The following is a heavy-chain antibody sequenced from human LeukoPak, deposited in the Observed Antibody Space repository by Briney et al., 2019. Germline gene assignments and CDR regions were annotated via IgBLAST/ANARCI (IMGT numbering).Heavy chain of an antibody. CDR3: AKRSASDRGNFDY. Sequence: GGSLRLSCAASGFTFSSYAMRWVRQAPGKGLEWVSAITASASVTYYADSVKGRFTISRDNSKNTLYLQMNSLRAEDTAVYYCAKRSASDRGNFDYWGQGTLVTVSS. D-gene: IGHD3-22*01. J-gene: IGHJ4*02. CDR1: GFTFSSYA. CDR2: ITASASVT. V-gene: IGHV3-23*01.